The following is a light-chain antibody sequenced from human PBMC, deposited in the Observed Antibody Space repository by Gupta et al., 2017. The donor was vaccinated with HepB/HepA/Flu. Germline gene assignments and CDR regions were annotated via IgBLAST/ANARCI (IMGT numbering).Light chain of an antibody. V-gene: IGLV1-40*01. J-gene: IGLJ2*01. CDR1: SSNIGAGYD. Sequence: QSVLTQPPSVSGAPGQRVTISCTGSSSNIGAGYDVHWYQQLPGTAPKLLSYGNSNRPSGVPDRFSGSKSGTSALLAITGLQAEDEAYYYCQSYDSSLSVGFGGGTKLTVL. CDR3: QSYDSSLSVG. CDR2: GNS.